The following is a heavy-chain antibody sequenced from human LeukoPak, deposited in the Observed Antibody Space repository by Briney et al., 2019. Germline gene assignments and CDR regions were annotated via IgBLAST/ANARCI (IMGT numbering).Heavy chain of an antibody. CDR3: ARWGGSSRYFDY. J-gene: IGHJ4*02. CDR1: GFTFSSYS. D-gene: IGHD6-13*01. V-gene: IGHV3-30*14. CDR2: ISYDGSKK. Sequence: GGSLRLSCAASGFTFSSYSMHWVRRAPGKGLEWVSGISYDGSKKYYADSVKGRFTISRDNSKNTLYLQMNSLRAEDTAVYYCARWGGSSRYFDYWGQGTLVTVSS.